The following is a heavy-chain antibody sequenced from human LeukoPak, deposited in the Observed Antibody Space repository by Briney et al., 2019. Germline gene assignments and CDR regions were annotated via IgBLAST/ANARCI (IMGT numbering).Heavy chain of an antibody. CDR3: AKAGGGGYADRIDY. Sequence: PGGSLRLSCAASGFTFSSYAMSWVRQAPGKGLEWVSGISGSGGSTYFADSVKGRFTISRDNSKNTLYLQMNSLRAEDSAVYYCAKAGGGGYADRIDYWGQGTLATVSS. CDR1: GFTFSSYA. V-gene: IGHV3-23*01. CDR2: ISGSGGST. D-gene: IGHD5-12*01. J-gene: IGHJ4*02.